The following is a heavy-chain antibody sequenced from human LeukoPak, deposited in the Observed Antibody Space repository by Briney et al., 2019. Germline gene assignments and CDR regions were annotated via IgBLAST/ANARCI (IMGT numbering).Heavy chain of an antibody. J-gene: IGHJ4*02. D-gene: IGHD1-26*01. CDR2: IRTDGTVT. Sequence: GESLRLSCSGSGFSFSSFWMHWIRQVPGKGLEWVSRIRTDGTVTTYADSVKGRFTISRDNSKKTMYLQMNSLRPDDTAIYYCFADSGGRSGGDYWGQGAPVTVSS. V-gene: IGHV3-74*01. CDR1: GFSFSSFW. CDR3: FADSGGRSGGDY.